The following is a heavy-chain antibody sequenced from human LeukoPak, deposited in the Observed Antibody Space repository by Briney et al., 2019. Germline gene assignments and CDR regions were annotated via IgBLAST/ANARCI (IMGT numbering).Heavy chain of an antibody. CDR2: INYSGST. Sequence: SETLSLTCTVSGGSISSYYWSWIRQPPGKGLEWIGYINYSGSTNYNPSLKSRVTMSVDTSNNQFSLKLSSVTAADTAMYYCAREGRQDYVYFDPWGQGSLVTVSS. CDR1: GGSISSYY. J-gene: IGHJ5*02. CDR3: AREGRQDYVYFDP. V-gene: IGHV4-59*01. D-gene: IGHD3-9*01.